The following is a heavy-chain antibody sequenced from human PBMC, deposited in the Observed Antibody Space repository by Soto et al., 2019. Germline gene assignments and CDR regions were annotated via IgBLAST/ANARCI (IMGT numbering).Heavy chain of an antibody. CDR1: GGTFSSYA. D-gene: IGHD1-26*01. CDR2: IIPIFGTA. V-gene: IGHV1-69*13. Sequence: SVKVSLKASGGTFSSYAISWVRQAPGQGLEWMGGIIPIFGTANYAQKFQGRVTITADESTSTAYMELSSLRSEDTAVYYCASGSYSAVNYYYYGMDVWGQGTTVTVSS. J-gene: IGHJ6*02. CDR3: ASGSYSAVNYYYYGMDV.